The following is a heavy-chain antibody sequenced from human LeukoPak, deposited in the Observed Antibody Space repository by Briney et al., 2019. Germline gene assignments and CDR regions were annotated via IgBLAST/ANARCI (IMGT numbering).Heavy chain of an antibody. J-gene: IGHJ4*02. CDR2: IYISGNT. Sequence: PSETLSHTCTVSGGSISDFYWSWIRQPAGKGLEWIGRIYISGNTNYNPSLKSRVTMSLDTSKNHFSLRLRSVTAADTAVYYCARNAVDYWGQGTLVTVSS. CDR1: GGSISDFY. CDR3: ARNAVDY. V-gene: IGHV4-4*07.